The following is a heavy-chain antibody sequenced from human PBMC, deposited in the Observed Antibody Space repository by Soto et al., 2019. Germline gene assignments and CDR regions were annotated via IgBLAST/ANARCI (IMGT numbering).Heavy chain of an antibody. J-gene: IGHJ4*02. D-gene: IGHD5-18*01. CDR3: ATRDTGRVY. CDR1: GVSISSHDW. V-gene: IGHV4-4*02. Sequence: QVQLQESGPGLVKPSGTLSLTCAVSGVSISSHDWWTWVRQPAGKGLEWIGESHQSGNTHYNSSLESRVTISLDKSKNQLSLQLTSVTVADTAVYYCATRDTGRVYWGQGTLVTVSS. CDR2: SHQSGNT.